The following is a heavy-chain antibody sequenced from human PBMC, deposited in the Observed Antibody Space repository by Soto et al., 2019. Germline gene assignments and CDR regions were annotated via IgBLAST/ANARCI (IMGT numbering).Heavy chain of an antibody. D-gene: IGHD6-13*01. Sequence: TSETLSLTCAVYGGSFSGYYWSWIRQPPGKGLEWIGEINHSGSTNYNPSLKSRVTISVDTSKNQFSLKLSSVTAADTAVYYCARVEAAAEIYYYGMDVWGQGTTVTVSS. J-gene: IGHJ6*02. CDR1: GGSFSGYY. CDR2: INHSGST. V-gene: IGHV4-34*01. CDR3: ARVEAAAEIYYYGMDV.